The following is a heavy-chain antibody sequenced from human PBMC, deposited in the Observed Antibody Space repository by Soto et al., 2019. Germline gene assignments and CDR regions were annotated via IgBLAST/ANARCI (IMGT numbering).Heavy chain of an antibody. J-gene: IGHJ6*02. CDR3: ARDLAKPYCSSTSGYVPDYYYGMDV. CDR2: ISSSSSYI. V-gene: IGHV3-21*01. Sequence: GGSLRLSCAASGFTFSSYSMNWVRQAPGKGLEWVSSISSSSSYIYYADSVKGRFTISRDNAKNSLYLQMNSLRAEDTAVYYCARDLAKPYCSSTSGYVPDYYYGMDVWGQGTTVTVSS. D-gene: IGHD2-2*01. CDR1: GFTFSSYS.